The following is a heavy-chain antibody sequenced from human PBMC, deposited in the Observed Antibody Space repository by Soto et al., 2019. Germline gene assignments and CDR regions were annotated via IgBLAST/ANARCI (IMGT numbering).Heavy chain of an antibody. J-gene: IGHJ4*02. CDR1: GYTSNNYA. CDR2: INAGNGNT. D-gene: IGHD3-10*01. Sequence: QAQLVQSGAEVKKPGASVKVSCKASGYTSNNYAIHWVRQAPGQSLEWMGWINAGNGNTKYSQSFQGRVTITSDTSANTVHLELTSLRSEDTAVYYCARERLTMVGGAPFFWGQGTLVIVSS. CDR3: ARERLTMVGGAPFF. V-gene: IGHV1-3*01.